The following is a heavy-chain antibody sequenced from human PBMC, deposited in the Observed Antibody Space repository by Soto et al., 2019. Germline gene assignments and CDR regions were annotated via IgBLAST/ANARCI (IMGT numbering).Heavy chain of an antibody. D-gene: IGHD5-18*01. Sequence: QVQLQESGPGLVKPSETLSLTCPVSGGSISSYYWSWIRQPPGKGLEWIGYIYYSGSTNYNPSLKIRVTISVDTSKNQFSLKLSSVTAADTAVYYCARVGYSYGYDYWCQGTLVTVSS. CDR2: IYYSGST. V-gene: IGHV4-59*01. J-gene: IGHJ4*02. CDR3: ARVGYSYGYDY. CDR1: GGSISSYY.